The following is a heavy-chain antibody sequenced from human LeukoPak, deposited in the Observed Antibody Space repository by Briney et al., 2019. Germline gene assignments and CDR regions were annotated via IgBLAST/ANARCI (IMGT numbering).Heavy chain of an antibody. D-gene: IGHD1-26*01. CDR3: ARWRVDSGSFNFDY. V-gene: IGHV5-51*01. J-gene: IGHJ4*02. CDR1: GYSFTSYW. Sequence: RGESMKISCKGSGYSFTSYWIGRVRQMPGKGLEWMGFIYPGDSDTRYSPSFQGQVTISADKSISTAYLQWSSLKASDTAMYYCARWRVDSGSFNFDYWGQGTLVTVSS. CDR2: IYPGDSDT.